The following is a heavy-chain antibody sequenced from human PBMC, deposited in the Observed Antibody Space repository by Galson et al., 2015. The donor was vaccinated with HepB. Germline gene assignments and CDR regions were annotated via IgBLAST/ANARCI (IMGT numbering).Heavy chain of an antibody. CDR2: ISSSSSYI. D-gene: IGHD6-19*01. V-gene: IGHV3-21*01. CDR1: GFTFSSYS. J-gene: IGHJ5*02. Sequence: SLSLSCAASGFTFSSYSMNWVRQAPGKGLEWVSSISSSSSYIYYADSVKGRFTISRDNSQNSLYLQMNSLRAEDTAVYYCASHRLMYSSGWYSPPSPTWFDHWCQRTLVPVSS. CDR3: ASHRLMYSSGWYSPPSPTWFDH.